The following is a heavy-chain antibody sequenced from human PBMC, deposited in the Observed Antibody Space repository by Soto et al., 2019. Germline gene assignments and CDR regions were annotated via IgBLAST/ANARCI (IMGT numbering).Heavy chain of an antibody. D-gene: IGHD6-19*01. CDR3: ARRYGWLYFDY. CDR1: GDSISSSNYF. CDR2: IFYSGST. J-gene: IGHJ4*02. Sequence: SETLSLTCTVSGDSISSSNYFWGWIRQPPGKGLEWIGTIFYSGSTYYNPSLKSRVTISVDTSKNQFSLRLISVTAADTALFYCARRYGWLYFDYWGQGSLVTVSS. V-gene: IGHV4-39*01.